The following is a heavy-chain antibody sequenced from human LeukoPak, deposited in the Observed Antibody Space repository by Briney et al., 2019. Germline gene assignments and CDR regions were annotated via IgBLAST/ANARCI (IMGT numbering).Heavy chain of an antibody. CDR3: AKVFGDYDFWSGPGPFDP. CDR2: ISGSGGST. J-gene: IGHJ5*02. V-gene: IGHV3-23*01. CDR1: GFTFSSYA. Sequence: PGGSLRPSCAASGFTFSSYAMSWVRQAPGKGLEWVSAISGSGGSTYYADSVKGRFTISRDNSKNTLYLQMNSLRAEDTAVYYCAKVFGDYDFWSGPGPFDPWGQGTLVTVSS. D-gene: IGHD3-3*01.